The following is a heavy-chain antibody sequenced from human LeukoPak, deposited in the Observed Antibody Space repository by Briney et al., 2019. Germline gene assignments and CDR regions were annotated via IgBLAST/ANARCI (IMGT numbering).Heavy chain of an antibody. D-gene: IGHD6-19*01. V-gene: IGHV4-4*09. CDR1: GGSINNHY. CDR3: AKAIRHYGSGYLDGD. Sequence: SETLSLTCTVPGGSINNHYWSWIRQPPGKGLEWIGYIYSSGSTSYNPSLKSRVTMSVDTSKNQFSLKLSSVTAADTAVYYCAKAIRHYGSGYLDGDWGQGTLVTVSS. CDR2: IYSSGST. J-gene: IGHJ4*02.